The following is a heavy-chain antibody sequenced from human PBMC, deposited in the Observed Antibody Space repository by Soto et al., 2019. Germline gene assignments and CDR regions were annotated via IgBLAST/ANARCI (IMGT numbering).Heavy chain of an antibody. CDR3: ARVQGSGWYEDLDY. Sequence: QVQLVQSGAEVKKPGASVKVSCKASRYTFIAYHMHWVRQAPGQGLGWMGWINPNSGGTNYAQKFQGRVTMPRDTSISTVYMELSGLRADDTAVYYCARVQGSGWYEDLDYWGQGTLVTVSS. CDR1: RYTFIAYH. CDR2: INPNSGGT. D-gene: IGHD6-19*01. J-gene: IGHJ4*02. V-gene: IGHV1-2*02.